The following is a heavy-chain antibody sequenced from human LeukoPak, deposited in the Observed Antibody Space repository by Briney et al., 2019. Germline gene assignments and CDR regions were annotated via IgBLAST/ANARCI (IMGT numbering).Heavy chain of an antibody. Sequence: GRSLRLSCAASGFTFSSYSMNWVRQAPGKGLEWVSYISSSSSTIYYADSVKGRFTISRDNAKNSLYLQMNSLRAEDTAVYYCARTGDYGGLDYWGQGTLVTVSS. V-gene: IGHV3-48*01. CDR2: ISSSSSTI. CDR1: GFTFSSYS. D-gene: IGHD4-23*01. J-gene: IGHJ4*02. CDR3: ARTGDYGGLDY.